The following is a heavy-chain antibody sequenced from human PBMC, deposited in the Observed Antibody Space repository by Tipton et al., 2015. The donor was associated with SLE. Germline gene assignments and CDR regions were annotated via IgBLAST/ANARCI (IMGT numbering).Heavy chain of an antibody. CDR2: IYHSGST. CDR3: ARASRIGDI. Sequence: TLSLTCAVSGYSISSGYYWGWIRQPPGKGLEWIGSIYHSGSTYYNPSLKSRVTISVDTSKNQFSLKLSSVTAADTAVYYCARASRIGDIWGQGTMVTVSS. CDR1: GYSISSGYY. D-gene: IGHD3-22*01. V-gene: IGHV4-38-2*01. J-gene: IGHJ3*02.